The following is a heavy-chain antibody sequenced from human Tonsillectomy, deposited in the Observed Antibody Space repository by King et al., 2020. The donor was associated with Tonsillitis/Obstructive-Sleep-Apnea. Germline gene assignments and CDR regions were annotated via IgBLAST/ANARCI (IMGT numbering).Heavy chain of an antibody. CDR3: AYGNYDFWSGYYSGVH. V-gene: IGHV4-61*01. D-gene: IGHD3-3*01. Sequence: VQLQESGPGLVKPSETLSLTCTVSGGSVSSGSYYWRWLRQPPGKGLEWIGYIYYSGSTNYNPSLKSRVTISVDTSKNQFSLKLSSVTAADTAVYYCAYGNYDFWSGYYSGVHWGQGTLVTVSS. CDR1: GGSVSSGSYY. CDR2: IYYSGST. J-gene: IGHJ4*02.